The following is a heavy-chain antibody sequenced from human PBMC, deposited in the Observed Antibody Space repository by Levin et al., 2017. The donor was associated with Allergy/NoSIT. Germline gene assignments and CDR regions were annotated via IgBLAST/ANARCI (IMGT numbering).Heavy chain of an antibody. CDR1: GGSISSGDYY. Sequence: SQTLSLTCTVSGGSISSGDYYWSWIRQPPGKGLEWIGYIYYSGSTYYNPSLKSRVTISVDTSKNQFSLKLSSVTAADTAVYYCARARPDWPNWFDPWGQGTLVTVSS. V-gene: IGHV4-30-4*01. D-gene: IGHD6-6*01. CDR3: ARARPDWPNWFDP. J-gene: IGHJ5*02. CDR2: IYYSGST.